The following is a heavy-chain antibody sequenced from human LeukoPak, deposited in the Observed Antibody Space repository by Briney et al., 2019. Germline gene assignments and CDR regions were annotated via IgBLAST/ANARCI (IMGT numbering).Heavy chain of an antibody. CDR1: GYSISSGHY. J-gene: IGHJ4*02. CDR3: ARSFRGSDGDFDY. V-gene: IGHV4-38-2*02. D-gene: IGHD5-12*01. CDR2: MYHSGST. Sequence: SETLSLTCTVSGYSISSGHYWGWIRPPPGKGLEWIGSMYHSGSTYYNPPLKSRVTISVDTSKNQFSLKLSSVTAADTAVYYCARSFRGSDGDFDYWGQGTQVTVSS.